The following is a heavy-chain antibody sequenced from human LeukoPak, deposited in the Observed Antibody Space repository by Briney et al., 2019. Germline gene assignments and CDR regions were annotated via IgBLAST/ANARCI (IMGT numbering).Heavy chain of an antibody. CDR3: AKAYSSGWYYFDY. D-gene: IGHD6-19*01. V-gene: IGHV3-23*01. CDR1: GFTFSSYG. Sequence: GGSLRLSCAASGFTFSSYGMHWVRQAPGKGLEWVSAISGSGGGTYYADSVKGRFTISRDNSKNTLYLQMNSLRTEDTAVYYCAKAYSSGWYYFDYWGQGTLVTVSS. J-gene: IGHJ4*02. CDR2: ISGSGGGT.